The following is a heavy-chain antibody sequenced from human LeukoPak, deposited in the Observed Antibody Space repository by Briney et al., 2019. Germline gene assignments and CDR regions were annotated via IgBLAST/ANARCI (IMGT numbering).Heavy chain of an antibody. Sequence: SQTLSLTCAFSGDSVSSESAAWNWIRLSPSRGLEWLGRAYYRSKWYLDYGVSVQSRITINADTTKNRFSLHLNSVTPDDTAEYYCARTESNPSGWSFSWFDPWGQGTVVTVSS. CDR3: ARTESNPSGWSFSWFDP. V-gene: IGHV6-1*01. D-gene: IGHD6-19*01. CDR1: GDSVSSESAA. CDR2: AYYRSKWYL. J-gene: IGHJ5*02.